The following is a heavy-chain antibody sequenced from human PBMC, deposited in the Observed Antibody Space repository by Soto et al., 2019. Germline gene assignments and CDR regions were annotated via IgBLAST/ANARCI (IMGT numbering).Heavy chain of an antibody. J-gene: IGHJ3*01. CDR1: GYTFTSYG. CDR2: ISAYNGNT. CDR3: ARKKTYYYDSSGYSA. D-gene: IGHD3-22*01. V-gene: IGHV1-18*01. Sequence: ASVKVSCKASGYTFTSYGISWVRQAPGQGLEWMGWISAYNGNTNYAQKLQGRVTMTTDTSTSTAYMELRSLRSDDTAVYYCARKKTYYYDSSGYSAWGQGTMVTVSS.